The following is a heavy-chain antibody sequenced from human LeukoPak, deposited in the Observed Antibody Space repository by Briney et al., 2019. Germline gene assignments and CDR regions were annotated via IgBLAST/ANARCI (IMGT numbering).Heavy chain of an antibody. Sequence: GGSLRLSCAASGFTFSSYSMNWVRQAPGKGLEWVANIKQDGSEKYYVDSVKGRFTISRDNAKNSLYLQMNSLRAEDTAVYYCARDTGWGQGTLVTVSS. V-gene: IGHV3-7*01. J-gene: IGHJ4*02. D-gene: IGHD3-10*01. CDR1: GFTFSSYS. CDR2: IKQDGSEK. CDR3: ARDTG.